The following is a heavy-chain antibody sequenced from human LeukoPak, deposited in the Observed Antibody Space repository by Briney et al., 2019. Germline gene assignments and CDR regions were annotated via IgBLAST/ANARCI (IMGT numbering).Heavy chain of an antibody. J-gene: IGHJ6*03. CDR1: GGSISSYY. CDR3: ARSADPLGWPASASYYMDV. CDR2: IYYSGST. V-gene: IGHV4-59*01. D-gene: IGHD5-24*01. Sequence: PSETLSLTCTVSGGSISSYYWSWIRQPPGKGLEWIGYIYYSGSTNYNPSLKSRVTISVDTSKNQFSLKLSSVTAADTAVYYCARSADPLGWPASASYYMDVWGKGTTVTVSS.